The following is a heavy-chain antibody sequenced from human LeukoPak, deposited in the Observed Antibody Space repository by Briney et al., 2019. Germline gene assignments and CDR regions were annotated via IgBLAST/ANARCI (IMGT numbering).Heavy chain of an antibody. CDR3: AREGAVVLSNFDC. CDR1: GDSISSTSYY. V-gene: IGHV4-39*07. Sequence: PSETLSLTCAVSGDSISSTSYYWGWIRQPPGKGLEWIGSIFYTGTTYYNPSLKSRVTISVDTSKNQFSLKLSSVTAADTAVYCCAREGAVVLSNFDCWGQGTLVTVSS. D-gene: IGHD4-23*01. CDR2: IFYTGTT. J-gene: IGHJ4*02.